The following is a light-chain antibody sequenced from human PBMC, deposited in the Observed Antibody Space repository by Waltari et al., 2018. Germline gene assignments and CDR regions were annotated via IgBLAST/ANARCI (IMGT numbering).Light chain of an antibody. CDR1: QSVFSN. J-gene: IGKJ1*01. Sequence: DIGMTQSPATRSVSPGERATLSCRASQSVFSNLAWYQQKPGQAPSLLIFGAYTRATDIPGRFSGSGSGTEFTLTISSLQSEDAAVYYCLQYNDWPPWTFGQGNTVEIK. V-gene: IGKV3-15*01. CDR2: GAY. CDR3: LQYNDWPPWT.